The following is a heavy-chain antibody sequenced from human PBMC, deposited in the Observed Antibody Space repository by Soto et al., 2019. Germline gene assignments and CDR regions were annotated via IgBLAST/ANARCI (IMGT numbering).Heavy chain of an antibody. CDR3: VREPWGFSGTWYDY. CDR2: ISYDGSNK. J-gene: IGHJ4*02. Sequence: GGSLRLSCAASGFTFSSYAMHWVRQAPGKGLEWVAVISYDGSNKYYADSVKGRFTISRDNARNTVYLQMDSLRPEDTAVYFCVREPWGFSGTWYDYWGQGTLVTVPS. CDR1: GFTFSSYA. V-gene: IGHV3-30-3*01. D-gene: IGHD6-13*01.